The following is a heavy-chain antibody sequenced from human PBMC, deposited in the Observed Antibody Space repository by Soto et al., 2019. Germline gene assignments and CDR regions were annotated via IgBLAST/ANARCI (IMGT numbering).Heavy chain of an antibody. CDR1: GFTFATTA. CDR2: IDGGNK. Sequence: QVHLVESGGGVVQPGRSLSLSCAASGFTFATTAIHWVRQAPGKCLEWVAVIDGGNKYMADSVKGRFTISRDNSKNTMYLQMNSLRAEDTAVYYCARAIVVTGSRPLDRWGQGTLVSVS. J-gene: IGHJ5*02. V-gene: IGHV3-30-3*01. CDR3: ARAIVVTGSRPLDR. D-gene: IGHD2-15*01.